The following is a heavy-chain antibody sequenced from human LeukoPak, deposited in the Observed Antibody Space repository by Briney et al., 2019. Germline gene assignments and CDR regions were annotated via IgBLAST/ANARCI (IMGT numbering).Heavy chain of an antibody. V-gene: IGHV7-4-1*01. CDR1: GYTFTSYA. CDR2: INTNTGNP. D-gene: IGHD3-9*01. CDR3: ARDRLVLGYYDILTDYYTEVTDRYYYYGMDV. J-gene: IGHJ6*02. Sequence: GASVKVSCKASGYTFTSYAMNWVRQAPGQGLEWMGWINTNTGNPTYAQGFTGRFVFSLDTSVSTAYLQICSLKAEDTAVYYCARDRLVLGYYDILTDYYTEVTDRYYYYGMDVWGQGTTVTVSS.